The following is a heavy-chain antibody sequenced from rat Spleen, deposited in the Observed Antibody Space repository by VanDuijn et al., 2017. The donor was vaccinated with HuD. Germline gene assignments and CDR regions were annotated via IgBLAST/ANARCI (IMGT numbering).Heavy chain of an antibody. Sequence: EVQLVESDGGLVQPGRSLKLSCAASGFTFTDYYMAWVRQAPTKGLEWVATISSDGRRNYYRDSVKGRFTISRDNAKSSLYLQMDSLRSADTATYYCARHGYNSYFGYWGQGVMVTVSS. CDR3: ARHGYNSYFGY. CDR1: GFTFTDYY. CDR2: ISSDGRRN. D-gene: IGHD1-9*01. J-gene: IGHJ2*01. V-gene: IGHV5-29*01.